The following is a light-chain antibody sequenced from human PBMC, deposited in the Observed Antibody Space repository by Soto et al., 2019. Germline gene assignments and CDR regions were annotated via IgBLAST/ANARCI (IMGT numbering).Light chain of an antibody. V-gene: IGKV3-15*01. J-gene: IGKJ5*01. Sequence: EIAMTQSPASLSVSPGERATLCCRASQSVSTNLAWYQQKPGQAPRLLMYGASTRAIGIPARFTGGGSGTEFTLTINSLQPEDLTFYYCQQYDNWPITFGQGTRLEIK. CDR3: QQYDNWPIT. CDR1: QSVSTN. CDR2: GAS.